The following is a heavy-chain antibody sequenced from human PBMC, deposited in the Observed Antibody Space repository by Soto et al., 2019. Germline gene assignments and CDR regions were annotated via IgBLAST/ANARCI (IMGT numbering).Heavy chain of an antibody. CDR1: GGAFSSYA. Sequence: VQFSCQSSGGAFSSYAMSWVRQAPGQGLEWMGGIIPIFGTANYAQKFQGRVTITADESTSTAYMELSSLRSEDTAVYYCARGLAAAGFDPWGQGTLVTVSS. CDR3: ARGLAAAGFDP. CDR2: IIPIFGTA. D-gene: IGHD6-13*01. J-gene: IGHJ5*02. V-gene: IGHV1-69*13.